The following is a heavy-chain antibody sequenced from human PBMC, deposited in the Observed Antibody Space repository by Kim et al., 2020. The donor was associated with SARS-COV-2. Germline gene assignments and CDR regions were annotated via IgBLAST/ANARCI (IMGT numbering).Heavy chain of an antibody. CDR1: GFTFSSYW. J-gene: IGHJ4*02. CDR3: ASRRYTGTYYYFDY. D-gene: IGHD1-26*01. CDR2: INSDGGTT. Sequence: GGSLRLSCAASGFTFSSYWMHWVRQAPGKGLVWVSRINSDGGTTSYADSVKGRFTISRDNAKSTLYLQMNSPRAEDTAVYYCASRRYTGTYYYFDYWGQGTLVTVSS. V-gene: IGHV3-74*01.